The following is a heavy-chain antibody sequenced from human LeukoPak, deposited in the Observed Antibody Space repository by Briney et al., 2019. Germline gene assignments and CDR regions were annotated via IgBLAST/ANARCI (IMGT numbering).Heavy chain of an antibody. Sequence: SETLSLTCAVYGGSFSGYYWSWIRQPPGKGLEWIGEINHSGSTNYNPSLKSRVTISVDTSKNQFSLKLSSVTAAHTAVYYCARRSRITMIVVVIQDHFDYWGQGTLVTVSS. J-gene: IGHJ4*02. CDR1: GGSFSGYY. CDR2: INHSGST. CDR3: ARRSRITMIVVVIQDHFDY. D-gene: IGHD3-22*01. V-gene: IGHV4-34*01.